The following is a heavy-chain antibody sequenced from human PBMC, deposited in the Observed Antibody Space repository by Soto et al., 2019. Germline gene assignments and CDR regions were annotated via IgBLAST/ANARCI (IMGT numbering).Heavy chain of an antibody. V-gene: IGHV3-30*18. J-gene: IGHJ6*03. CDR3: AKEGRLWFGEYYMDV. D-gene: IGHD3-10*01. Sequence: QVQLVESGGGVVQPGRSLRLSCAASGFTFSSYGMHWVRHAPGKGLEWVAVISYDGSNKYYADSVKGRFTISRDNSKNTLYLQMNSLRAGDTAVYYCAKEGRLWFGEYYMDVWVKGTKVTVSS. CDR2: ISYDGSNK. CDR1: GFTFSSYG.